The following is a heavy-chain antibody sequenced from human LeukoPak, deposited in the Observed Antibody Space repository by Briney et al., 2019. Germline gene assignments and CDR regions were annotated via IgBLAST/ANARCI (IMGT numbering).Heavy chain of an antibody. CDR2: INPSGGST. Sequence: ASVKVSCKASGYTFTSYYMHWVRQAPGQGLEGMGMINPSGGSTSYAQKFQGRVTMTRDMSTSTVYMELSSLRSEDTAVYYCARDKRYCSSTSCYEPLDYWGQGTLVTVSS. CDR1: GYTFTSYY. V-gene: IGHV1-46*01. CDR3: ARDKRYCSSTSCYEPLDY. D-gene: IGHD2-2*01. J-gene: IGHJ4*02.